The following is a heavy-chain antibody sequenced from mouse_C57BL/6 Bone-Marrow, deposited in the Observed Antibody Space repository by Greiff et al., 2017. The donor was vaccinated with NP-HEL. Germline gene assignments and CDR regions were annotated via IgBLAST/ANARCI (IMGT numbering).Heavy chain of an antibody. D-gene: IGHD1-1*01. J-gene: IGHJ2*01. V-gene: IGHV7-3*01. CDR1: GFTFTDYY. CDR3: ARYIYYGSSFFYFDY. CDR2: IRNKANGYTT. Sequence: EVQRVESGGGLVQPGGSLSLSCAASGFTFTDYYMSWVRQPPGKALAWLGFIRNKANGYTTEYSASVKGRFTISRDNSQSILYLQMNALRAEDSATYYCARYIYYGSSFFYFDYWGQGTTLTVSS.